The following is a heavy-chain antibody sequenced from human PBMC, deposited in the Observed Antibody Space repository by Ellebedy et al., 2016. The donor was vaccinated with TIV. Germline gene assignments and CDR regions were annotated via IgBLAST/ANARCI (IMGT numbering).Heavy chain of an antibody. CDR2: IYHSGST. D-gene: IGHD5-18*01. V-gene: IGHV4-39*07. J-gene: IGHJ6*03. Sequence: SETLSLTCTVSGGSISRSTYYWGWVRQPPGKGLEWIGSIYHSGSTYYNPSLKSRVTISVDTSKNQFSLKLSSVTAADTAVYYCARRGYSYGYFQGMDVWGKGTTVTVSS. CDR1: GGSISRSTYY. CDR3: ARRGYSYGYFQGMDV.